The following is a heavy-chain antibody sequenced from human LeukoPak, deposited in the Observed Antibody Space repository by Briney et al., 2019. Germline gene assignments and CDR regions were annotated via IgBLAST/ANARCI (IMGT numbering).Heavy chain of an antibody. CDR2: TRNRAKSYTT. D-gene: IGHD4-17*01. Sequence: GGSLRLSCAASGFTFSDHYMDWVRQAPGKGLEWVGRTRNRAKSYTTEYVASVKGRFTISRDDSKNSLYLQMNSLRTEGTAVYYCARGSTATTDPHYHYYMDVWGKGTTVTVSS. J-gene: IGHJ6*03. CDR1: GFTFSDHY. CDR3: ARGSTATTDPHYHYYMDV. V-gene: IGHV3-72*01.